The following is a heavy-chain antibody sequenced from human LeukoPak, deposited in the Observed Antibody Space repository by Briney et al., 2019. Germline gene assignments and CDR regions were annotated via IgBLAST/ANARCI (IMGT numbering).Heavy chain of an antibody. D-gene: IGHD6-13*01. J-gene: IGHJ3*02. CDR1: GFTFSSYA. V-gene: IGHV3-66*01. Sequence: GGSLRLSCAASGFTFSSYAMSWVRQAPGKGLEWVSFIYSDNTHYSDSVKGRFTISRDNSKNTLYLQMNSLRAEDTAVYYCTRTRQQLIQAAFDIWGQGTKVTVSS. CDR2: IYSDNT. CDR3: TRTRQQLIQAAFDI.